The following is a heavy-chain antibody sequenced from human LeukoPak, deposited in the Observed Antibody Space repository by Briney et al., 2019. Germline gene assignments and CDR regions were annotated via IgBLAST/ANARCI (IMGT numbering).Heavy chain of an antibody. CDR2: IYHSGST. CDR1: GGSISSSNW. D-gene: IGHD6-19*01. J-gene: IGHJ4*02. CDR3: ARGGSVQWLAPHHFDY. V-gene: IGHV4-4*02. Sequence: SETLSLTCAVSGGSISSSNWWSWVRPPPGKGLEWIGEIYHSGSTNYNPSLKSRVTISVDKSKNQFSLKLSSVTAADTAVYYCARGGSVQWLAPHHFDYWGQGTLVTVSS.